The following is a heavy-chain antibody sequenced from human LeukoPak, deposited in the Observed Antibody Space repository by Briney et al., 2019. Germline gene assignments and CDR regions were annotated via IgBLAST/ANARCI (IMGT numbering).Heavy chain of an antibody. J-gene: IGHJ5*02. CDR2: INHSGST. D-gene: IGHD2-15*01. V-gene: IGHV4-34*01. CDR1: GGSFRGYY. CDR3: ARVDGSCSGGSCPSGNWFDP. Sequence: PSETLSLTCAVYGGSFRGYYWSWIRQPPGKGLEWIGEINHSGSTNYNPSLKSRVTILVDTSKSQFSLKLTSVTAADTAVYYCARVDGSCSGGSCPSGNWFDPWGQGTLVTVSS.